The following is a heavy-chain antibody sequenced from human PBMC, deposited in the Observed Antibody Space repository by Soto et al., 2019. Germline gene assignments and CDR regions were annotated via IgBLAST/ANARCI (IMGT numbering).Heavy chain of an antibody. D-gene: IGHD3-22*01. CDR3: ANAPGGVYYDSADYYNPYYFDS. J-gene: IGHJ4*02. V-gene: IGHV4-30-4*01. Sequence: SETLSLTCTVSGGSISSGYYFWNWIRQPPGKGLELVGYIYNSGTTYYNPSLKSRLTISVDTSKNQFSLRLSSVTVADTAVYFCANAPGGVYYDSADYYNPYYFDSWGQGTLVTVSS. CDR1: GGSISSGYYF. CDR2: IYNSGTT.